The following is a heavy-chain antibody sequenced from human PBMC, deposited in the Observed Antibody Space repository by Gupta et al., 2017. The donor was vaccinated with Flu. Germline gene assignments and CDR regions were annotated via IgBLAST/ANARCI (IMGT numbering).Heavy chain of an antibody. Sequence: EVQLVESGGGLVKPGGSLRLSCAASGFTFSSDSMNWVRQAPGKGLEWVSSISSSSSYIYYADSVKGRFTISRDNAKNSLYLQMNSLRAEDTAVYYCARDQRSRYSSSFLPHYYYYYGMDVWGQGTTVTVSS. V-gene: IGHV3-21*01. CDR2: ISSSSSYI. J-gene: IGHJ6*02. CDR1: GFTFSSDS. CDR3: ARDQRSRYSSSFLPHYYYYYGMDV. D-gene: IGHD6-13*01.